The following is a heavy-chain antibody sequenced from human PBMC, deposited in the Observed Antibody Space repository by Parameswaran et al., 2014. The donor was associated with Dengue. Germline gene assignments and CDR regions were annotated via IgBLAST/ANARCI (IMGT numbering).Heavy chain of an antibody. Sequence: WIRQPPGKGLEWIGSIYHSGSTYYNPSLKSRVTISVDTSKNQFSLKLSSVTAADTAVYYCAGTPAGRIDYWGQGTLVTVSS. V-gene: IGHV4-38-2*01. CDR2: IYHSGST. J-gene: IGHJ4*02. CDR3: AGTPAGRIDY. D-gene: IGHD6-19*01.